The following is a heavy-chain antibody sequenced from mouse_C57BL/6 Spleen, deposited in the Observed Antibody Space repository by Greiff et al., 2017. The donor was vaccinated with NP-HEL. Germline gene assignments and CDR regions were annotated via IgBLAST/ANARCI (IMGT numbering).Heavy chain of an antibody. CDR3: ARSYDYDGAWFAY. J-gene: IGHJ3*01. D-gene: IGHD2-4*01. CDR1: GYTFTSYW. Sequence: VQLKESGAELVKPGASVKMSCKASGYTFTSYWITWVKQRPGQGLEWIGDIYPGSGSTNYNEKFKSKATLTVDTSSSTAYMQLSSLTSEDSAVYYCARSYDYDGAWFAYWGQGTLVTVSA. V-gene: IGHV1-55*01. CDR2: IYPGSGST.